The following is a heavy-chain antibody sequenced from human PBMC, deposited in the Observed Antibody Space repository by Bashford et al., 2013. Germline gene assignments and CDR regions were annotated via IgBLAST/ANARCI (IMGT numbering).Heavy chain of an antibody. CDR2: IYYSGST. CDR1: GGSISSGGYY. J-gene: IGHJ5*02. D-gene: IGHD3-22*01. Sequence: SETLSLTCTVSGGSISSGGYYWGWIRQPPGKGLEWIGSIYYSGSTYYNPSLKSRVTISVDTSKNQFSLKLSSVTAADTAVYYCARHNPDYYDSSGLNWFDPWGQGTLVTVSS. V-gene: IGHV4-39*01. CDR3: ARHNPDYYDSSGLNWFDP.